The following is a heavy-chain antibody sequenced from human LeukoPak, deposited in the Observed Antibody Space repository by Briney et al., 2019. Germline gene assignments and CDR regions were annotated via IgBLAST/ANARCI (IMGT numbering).Heavy chain of an antibody. Sequence: SETLSLTRAVDGGSFSGYYWSWIRQPPGKGLEWIGYIYYSGSTYSDPALKSRVTISVDTSKNQFSLKLSSVTAADTVVYYCASSWYNGRDAFDIWGQGTMVTVSS. D-gene: IGHD6-13*01. V-gene: IGHV4-30-4*01. CDR2: IYYSGST. J-gene: IGHJ3*02. CDR3: ASSWYNGRDAFDI. CDR1: GGSFSGYY.